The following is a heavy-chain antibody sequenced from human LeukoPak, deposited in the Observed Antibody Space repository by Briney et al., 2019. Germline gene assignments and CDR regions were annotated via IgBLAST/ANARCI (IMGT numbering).Heavy chain of an antibody. D-gene: IGHD4/OR15-4a*01. Sequence: ASVRVSCKASGYIFTDYYIHWVRQAPGQGLEWMGFINPQSGYTSYLQKFQGRVTMTTDTSISTAYMELSSLGSDDTAFYYCSRGLTNPRDFNYWGHGTLVIVSS. V-gene: IGHV1-2*02. CDR1: GYIFTDYY. CDR2: INPQSGYT. CDR3: SRGLTNPRDFNY. J-gene: IGHJ4*01.